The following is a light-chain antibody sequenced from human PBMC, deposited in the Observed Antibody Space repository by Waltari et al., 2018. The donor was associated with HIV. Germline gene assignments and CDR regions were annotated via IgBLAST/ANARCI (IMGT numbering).Light chain of an antibody. V-gene: IGLV2-8*01. CDR3: SSYAGDYNLV. Sequence: QSALTQPPSASGSPGQSVTISCSGTSSDVGGYNYVSWYQRHPGKAPKLLIYEVIKRPSVVPYRFFGSKSGNTASLTVSGLQAEDEADYFCSSYAGDYNLVFGGGTKLTVL. J-gene: IGLJ3*02. CDR1: SSDVGGYNY. CDR2: EVI.